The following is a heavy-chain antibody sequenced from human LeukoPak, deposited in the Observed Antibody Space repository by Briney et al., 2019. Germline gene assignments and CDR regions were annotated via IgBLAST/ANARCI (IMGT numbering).Heavy chain of an antibody. V-gene: IGHV4-59*01. CDR2: IYYSGST. Sequence: SETLSLTCTVSGGSISSYYWSWIRQPPGKGLEWIGYIYYSGSTNYNPSLKSRVTISVDTSKNQFSLKLSSVTAADTAVYYCARGGYSSSSFYPEWGQGTLVTVSS. CDR3: ARGGYSSSSFYPE. D-gene: IGHD6-6*01. J-gene: IGHJ4*02. CDR1: GGSISSYY.